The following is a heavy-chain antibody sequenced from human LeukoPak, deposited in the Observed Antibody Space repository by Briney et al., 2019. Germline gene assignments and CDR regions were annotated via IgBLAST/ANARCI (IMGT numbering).Heavy chain of an antibody. CDR2: ISGNNDNP. D-gene: IGHD2-2*01. V-gene: IGHV1-18*01. CDR1: GYTFSNFG. Sequence: GASVKVSCKTSGYTFSNFGINWVRQAPGQGLEWVGWISGNNDNPNYGQKFQGRFTVTTDSSTSTAYMELRNLRFDDTAVYYCARDGTSTDDYWGQGNLVTVSS. J-gene: IGHJ4*02. CDR3: ARDGTSTDDY.